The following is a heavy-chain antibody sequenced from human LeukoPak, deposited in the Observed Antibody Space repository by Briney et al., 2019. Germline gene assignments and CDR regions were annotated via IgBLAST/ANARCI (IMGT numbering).Heavy chain of an antibody. CDR2: INWNGGST. Sequence: GGSLRLSCAASGFTFDDYGMSWVRQAPGKGLEWVSGINWNGGSTGYADSVKGRFTISRDNSKNTLYLQMNSLRAEDTAVYYCAKDLNYGDYGFGYWGQGTLVTVSS. CDR1: GFTFDDYG. J-gene: IGHJ4*02. D-gene: IGHD4-17*01. V-gene: IGHV3-20*04. CDR3: AKDLNYGDYGFGY.